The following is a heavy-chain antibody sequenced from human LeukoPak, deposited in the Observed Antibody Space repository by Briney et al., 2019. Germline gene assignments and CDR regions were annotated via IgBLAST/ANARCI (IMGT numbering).Heavy chain of an antibody. CDR1: GYTFTGYY. V-gene: IGHV1-2*02. CDR3: ARDRYYDSSGGDY. J-gene: IGHJ4*02. D-gene: IGHD3-22*01. CDR2: INPNSGGT. Sequence: ASVTVSFKASGYTFTGYYMHWVRQAPGQGLEWMGWINPNSGGTNYAQKFQGRVTMTRDTSISTAYMELSRLRSDDTAVYYCARDRYYDSSGGDYWGQGTLVTVSS.